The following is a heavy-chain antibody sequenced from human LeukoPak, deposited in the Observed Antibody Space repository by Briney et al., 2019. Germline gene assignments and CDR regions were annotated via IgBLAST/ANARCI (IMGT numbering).Heavy chain of an antibody. D-gene: IGHD2-15*01. V-gene: IGHV4-4*02. J-gene: IGHJ4*02. CDR2: AYHAGRP. CDR1: GGSIRSSDW. Sequence: SETLSLTCAVSGGSIRSSDWRSWLRQPPGKGLEWIGEAYHAGRPNYNASLRSRVTISIDMSRNQLSLKLSSVTAADTAVYYCARDPHCSSSNCPFDYWGQGTLVTVSS. CDR3: ARDPHCSSSNCPFDY.